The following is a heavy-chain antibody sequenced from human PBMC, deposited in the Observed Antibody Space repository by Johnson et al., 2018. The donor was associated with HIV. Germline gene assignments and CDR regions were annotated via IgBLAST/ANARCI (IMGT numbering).Heavy chain of an antibody. V-gene: IGHV3-30*04. D-gene: IGHD6-19*01. CDR3: AKGNGWKRGGGAFDI. Sequence: QVQLVESGGGVVQPGMSLRLSCVASGFTFSYYAMHWVRQAPGKGLEWVAVISFDGRIKYYADSVKGRFTISRDNSKNTLYLQMNSLRAEDTAVYLCAKGNGWKRGGGAFDIWGQGTMVTVSS. CDR2: ISFDGRIK. CDR1: GFTFSYYA. J-gene: IGHJ3*02.